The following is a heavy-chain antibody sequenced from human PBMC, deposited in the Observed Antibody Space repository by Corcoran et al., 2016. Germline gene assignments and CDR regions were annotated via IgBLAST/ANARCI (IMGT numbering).Heavy chain of an antibody. V-gene: IGHV5-51*01. CDR3: ARPIGSSVGMDV. CDR2: IYPGDSDT. Sequence: EVKLEQSGAEVKKHGESLKIYCKGSGYSFTSYWIGWVRQLPGKGMEWMGIIYPGDSDTRYSPSFQGQVTISADQSIGTAYLQWRSLKASDTAMYYCARPIGSSVGMDVWGQGTPVTVSS. J-gene: IGHJ6*02. CDR1: GYSFTSYW.